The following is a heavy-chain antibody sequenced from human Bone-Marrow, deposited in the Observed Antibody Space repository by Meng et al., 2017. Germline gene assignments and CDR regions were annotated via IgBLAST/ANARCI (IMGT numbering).Heavy chain of an antibody. V-gene: IGHV5-51*01. Sequence: GGSLRLSCKGSGYSFTSYWIGWVRQMPGKGREWMGSIYPGDSDTRYSPSFQGQVTISADKSISTAYLQWSSLKASDTAMYYCARSSWGIPPGPWGQGTLVTVSS. CDR1: GYSFTSYW. CDR2: IYPGDSDT. D-gene: IGHD3-16*01. J-gene: IGHJ5*02. CDR3: ARSSWGIPPGP.